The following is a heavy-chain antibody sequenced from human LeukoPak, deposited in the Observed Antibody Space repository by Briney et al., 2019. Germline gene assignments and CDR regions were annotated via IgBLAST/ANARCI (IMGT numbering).Heavy chain of an antibody. V-gene: IGHV4-59*08. J-gene: IGHJ4*02. Sequence: SETLSLTCTVPGGSISSYYWSWIRQFPGKGLEWIGYIYYSGSTSYNPSLKSLVSISVDMSKNQFSLKLSSVTAADTAVYYCARQNYSSSLFDYWGQGTLVTVSS. CDR2: IYYSGST. CDR1: GGSISSYY. CDR3: ARQNYSSSLFDY. D-gene: IGHD6-13*01.